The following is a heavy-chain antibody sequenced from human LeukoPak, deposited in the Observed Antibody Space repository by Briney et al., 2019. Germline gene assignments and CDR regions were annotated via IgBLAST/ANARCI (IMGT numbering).Heavy chain of an antibody. D-gene: IGHD5-18*01. CDR3: AKVWGRGYSYGYPRCFDY. CDR1: GFTFSSYG. CDR2: ISGSGGST. J-gene: IGHJ4*02. Sequence: HSGGSLRLSCAASGFTFSSYGMSWVRQAPGKGLEWVSAISGSGGSTYYADSVKGRFTISRDNSKNTLYLQMNSLRAEDTAVYYCAKVWGRGYSYGYPRCFDYWGQGTLVTVSS. V-gene: IGHV3-23*01.